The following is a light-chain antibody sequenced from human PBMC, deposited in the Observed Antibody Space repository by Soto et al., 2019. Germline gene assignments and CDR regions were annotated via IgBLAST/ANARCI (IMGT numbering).Light chain of an antibody. V-gene: IGKV3-20*01. CDR2: GAS. CDR1: QSVSSSS. CDR3: QHFGSSPGYT. J-gene: IGKJ2*01. Sequence: EIVLTQSPGTLFLSPGERATLSCRASQSVSSSSLAWYQQKPGPAPRLLIYGASSRATGIPDRFSGSGSGTDFTLTISRLEPEDFAVYFCQHFGSSPGYTFGQGTKLQIK.